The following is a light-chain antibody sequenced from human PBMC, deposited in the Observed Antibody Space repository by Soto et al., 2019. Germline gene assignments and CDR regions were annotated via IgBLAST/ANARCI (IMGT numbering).Light chain of an antibody. Sequence: EIVLTQSPANLSLSPGERATLSCRASQSISNFLAWYQQKPGQPTRLLIYDASKRATDIPDRFIGSESGTNFTITTSSLEPADVAISYCPQRSNRPPLTFGGGTKVEI. V-gene: IGKV3-11*01. CDR3: PQRSNRPPLT. CDR1: QSISNF. CDR2: DAS. J-gene: IGKJ4*01.